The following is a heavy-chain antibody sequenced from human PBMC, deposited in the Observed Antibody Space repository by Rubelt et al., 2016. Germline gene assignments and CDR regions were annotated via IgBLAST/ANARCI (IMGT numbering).Heavy chain of an antibody. V-gene: IGHV3-21*01. D-gene: IGHD4-11*01. Sequence: GSSISSSSSYIYYADSVKGRFTISRDNAKNSLYLQMNSLRAEDTAVYYCAKLMTTVTTYYFDYWGQGTLVTVSS. CDR3: AKLMTTVTTYYFDY. J-gene: IGHJ4*02. CDR2: ISSSSSYI.